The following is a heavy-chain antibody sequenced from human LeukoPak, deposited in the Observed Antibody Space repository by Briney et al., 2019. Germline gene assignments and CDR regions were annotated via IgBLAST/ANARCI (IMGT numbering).Heavy chain of an antibody. V-gene: IGHV3-23*01. CDR1: GFIFSNYA. CDR2: ISGRSGST. CDR3: AKWEDYDVLTGYYVSDF. Sequence: QPGASLRLSCAASGFIFSNYAMYWVRQAPGKGLEWVSAISGRSGSTYYADSVKGRFTISRDSSKNTLYLQMNSLRADDTAVYYCAKWEDYDVLTGYYVSDFWGQGTLVTVSS. D-gene: IGHD3-9*01. J-gene: IGHJ4*02.